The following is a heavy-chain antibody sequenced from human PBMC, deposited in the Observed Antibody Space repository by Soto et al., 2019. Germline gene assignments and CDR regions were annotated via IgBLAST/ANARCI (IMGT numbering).Heavy chain of an antibody. V-gene: IGHV4-39*01. Sequence: SETLSLTCTVSGGSISTSYNYWGWIRQPPGRGLEWIGSVYYSGSTFYNPSLESRVTISVDTSKNQFSLRLTSVTAADTTVYYCARHVVETNAGGHYFDYWGQGTQVTVSS. CDR2: VYYSGST. CDR1: GGSISTSYNY. CDR3: ARHVVETNAGGHYFDY. D-gene: IGHD2-21*02. J-gene: IGHJ4*02.